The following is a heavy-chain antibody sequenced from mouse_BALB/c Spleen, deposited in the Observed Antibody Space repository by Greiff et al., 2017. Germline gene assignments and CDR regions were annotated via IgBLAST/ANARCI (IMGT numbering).Heavy chain of an antibody. CDR1: GFTFSSYT. CDR3: ARRELGPAWFAY. V-gene: IGHV5-12-2*01. D-gene: IGHD4-1*01. CDR2: ISNGGGST. Sequence: EVHLVESGGGLVQPGGSLKLSCAASGFTFSSYTMSWVRQTPEKRLEWVAYISNGGGSTYYPDTVKGRFTISRDNAKNTLYLQMSSLKSEDTAMYYCARRELGPAWFAYWGQGTLVTVSA. J-gene: IGHJ3*01.